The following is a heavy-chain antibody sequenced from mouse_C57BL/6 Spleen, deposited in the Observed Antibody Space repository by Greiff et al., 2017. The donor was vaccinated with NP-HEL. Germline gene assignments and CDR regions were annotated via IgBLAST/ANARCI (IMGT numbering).Heavy chain of an antibody. CDR3: ARHEGVELDVAY. Sequence: VQLQQSGAELVKPGASVKLSCKASGYTFTEYTIHWVKQRSGQGLEWIGWFYPGSGSIKHNEKFKDKATLTADISSSTVYMELSRLTSEDSAVYCCARHEGVELDVAYWGQGTLVTVSA. V-gene: IGHV1-62-2*01. CDR2: FYPGSGSI. CDR1: GYTFTEYT. D-gene: IGHD4-1*01. J-gene: IGHJ3*01.